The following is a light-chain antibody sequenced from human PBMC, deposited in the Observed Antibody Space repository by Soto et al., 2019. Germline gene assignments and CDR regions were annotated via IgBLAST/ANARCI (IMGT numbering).Light chain of an antibody. J-gene: IGKJ1*01. V-gene: IGKV3-20*01. CDR1: QSISNSY. CDR3: QQYGNSGT. Sequence: DIVLTQSPGTLSLSPGERSTLSCRASQSISNSYLAWFQQKPGXAPXXLIYDASNRATGIPARFSGGGSGTDFTLTISRLEPEDSAVYYCQQYGNSGTFGQGTKVDIK. CDR2: DAS.